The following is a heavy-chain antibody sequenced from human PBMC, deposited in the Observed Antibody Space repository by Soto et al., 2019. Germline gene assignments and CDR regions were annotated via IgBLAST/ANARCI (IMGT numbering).Heavy chain of an antibody. CDR2: ISGSGGST. V-gene: IGHV3-23*01. CDR1: GFTFSSYA. CDR3: AKDPAKAAADNNWFDP. D-gene: IGHD6-13*01. Sequence: GALRLSCAASGFTFSSYAMSWVRQAPGKGLEWVSAISGSGGSTYYADSVKGRFTISRDNSKNTLYLQMNSLRAEDTAVYYCAKDPAKAAADNNWFDPWGQGNLVTVSS. J-gene: IGHJ5*02.